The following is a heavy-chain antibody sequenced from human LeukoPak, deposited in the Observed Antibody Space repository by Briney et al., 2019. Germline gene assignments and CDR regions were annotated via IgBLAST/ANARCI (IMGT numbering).Heavy chain of an antibody. J-gene: IGHJ5*02. D-gene: IGHD5-18*01. V-gene: IGHV3-23*01. CDR3: AKDGRSKWIQLGNWFDP. CDR2: ISGSGGST. Sequence: GGSLRLSCAASGFTFSSYAMSWVRQAPGKGLEWVSAISGSGGSTYYADSVKGRFTISRDNSKNTLYLQMNSLRAEDTAVYYCAKDGRSKWIQLGNWFDPWGQGTLVTVSS. CDR1: GFTFSSYA.